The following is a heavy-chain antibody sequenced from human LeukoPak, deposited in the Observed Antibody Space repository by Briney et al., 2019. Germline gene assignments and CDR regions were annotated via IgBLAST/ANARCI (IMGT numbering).Heavy chain of an antibody. CDR3: ARAAHSSWYYFDY. V-gene: IGHV1-46*01. CDR2: INPSDGGT. Sequence: ASVKVSCKASGYTFTSYSMHWVRQAPGQGLEWMGLINPSDGGTILAQKFQGRVTMTRDTSTSTVYMELSSLRSEDTAVYYCARAAHSSWYYFDYWGQGTLVTVSP. J-gene: IGHJ4*02. D-gene: IGHD6-13*01. CDR1: GYTFTSYS.